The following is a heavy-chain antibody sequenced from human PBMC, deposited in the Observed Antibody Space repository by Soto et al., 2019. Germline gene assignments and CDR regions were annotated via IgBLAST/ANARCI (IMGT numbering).Heavy chain of an antibody. CDR1: GFTFSTYA. CDR3: AEGFSSSGAFDI. Sequence: PVGSLRLSCEGSGFTFSTYAMSWVRQAPGKGLEWVSAISGSGGSTYYADSVKGRFTISRDNSKNTLYLQMNSLRAEDTAVYYCAEGFSSSGAFDIWGQGTMVTVSS. V-gene: IGHV3-23*01. J-gene: IGHJ3*02. D-gene: IGHD2-15*01. CDR2: ISGSGGST.